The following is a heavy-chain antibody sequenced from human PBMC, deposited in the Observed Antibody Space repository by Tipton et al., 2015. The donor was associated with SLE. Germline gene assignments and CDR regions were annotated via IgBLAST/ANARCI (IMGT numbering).Heavy chain of an antibody. CDR2: ISSSSSTI. D-gene: IGHD5-24*01. Sequence: GSLRLSCAASGFTFSSYSMNWVRQAPGKGLEWVSYISSSSSTIYYADSVKGRFTISRDNAKNSLYLQMNSLRAEDTAVYYCATDNYGDYYYYGMDVWGQGTTVTVSS. V-gene: IGHV3-48*01. CDR1: GFTFSSYS. J-gene: IGHJ6*02. CDR3: ATDNYGDYYYYGMDV.